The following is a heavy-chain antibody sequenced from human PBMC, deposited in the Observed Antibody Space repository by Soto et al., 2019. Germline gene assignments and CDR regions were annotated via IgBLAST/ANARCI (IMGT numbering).Heavy chain of an antibody. Sequence: EVQLLESGGGLVQPGGSLRLSCAAAGFTFSNYALTWVRQSPGKELEWVSTFSGSGGSTYYADSVRGRFTISRDNSKNTLFLQMNSLRVEDTAIYYCARDWTGDTCPCLDVWGQGTTVSVSS. CDR1: GFTFSNYA. CDR2: FSGSGGST. V-gene: IGHV3-23*01. J-gene: IGHJ6*02. CDR3: ARDWTGDTCPCLDV. D-gene: IGHD3-3*01.